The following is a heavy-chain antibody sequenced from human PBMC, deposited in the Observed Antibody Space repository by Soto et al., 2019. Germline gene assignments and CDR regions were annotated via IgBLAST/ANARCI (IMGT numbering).Heavy chain of an antibody. CDR1: GGTFSSYT. D-gene: IGHD5-12*01. CDR3: ARTSGYDYSSFDY. J-gene: IGHJ4*02. Sequence: QVQLVQSGAEVQKPGSSVKVSCKASGGTFSSYTISWVRQAPGQGLEWMGRIIPILGIANYAQKFQGRVTITADKSTSTAYMELSSLRSEDTAVYYCARTSGYDYSSFDYWGQGTLVTVSS. V-gene: IGHV1-69*02. CDR2: IIPILGIA.